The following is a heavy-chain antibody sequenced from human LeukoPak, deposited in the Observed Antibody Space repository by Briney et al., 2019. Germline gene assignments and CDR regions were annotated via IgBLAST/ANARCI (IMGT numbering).Heavy chain of an antibody. CDR3: AKAGCTTDTCYANY. CDR2: ITGDGGFT. CDR1: GFTFSSYG. J-gene: IGHJ4*02. D-gene: IGHD2-2*01. Sequence: GGSLRLSCAASGFTFSSYGMHWVRQAPGKGLEWVSFITGDGGFTYYADSMKGRFTISRDNSKNSLYLQMNSLRTEDTALYYCAKAGCTTDTCYANYWGQGTLVTVSS. V-gene: IGHV3-43*02.